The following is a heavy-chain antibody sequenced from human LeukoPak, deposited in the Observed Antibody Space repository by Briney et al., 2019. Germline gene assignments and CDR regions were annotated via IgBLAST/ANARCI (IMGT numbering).Heavy chain of an antibody. V-gene: IGHV3-21*01. CDR1: GFTFSNAW. CDR3: ARVGEKAFHLWPEIDY. Sequence: GGSLRLSCAASGFTFSNAWMSWVRHAPRKGLEWVSCISTSSSYIYYADSVKGRFTISRDNAKNSLYLQMNSLRAEDTAVYYCARVGEKAFHLWPEIDYWGQGTLVTVSS. CDR2: ISTSSSYI. J-gene: IGHJ4*02. D-gene: IGHD5-24*01.